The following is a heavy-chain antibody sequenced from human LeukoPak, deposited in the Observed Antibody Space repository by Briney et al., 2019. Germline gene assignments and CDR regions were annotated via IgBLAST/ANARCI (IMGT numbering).Heavy chain of an antibody. D-gene: IGHD2-15*01. V-gene: IGHV3-30-3*01. Sequence: GGSLRLSCAASGFTFSSYAMHWVRQAPGKGLEWVAVISYDGSNKYYADSVKGRFTISRDNSKNTLYLQMNSLRAEDTAVYYCAREARPVVAANLRFDYWGQGTLVTVSS. CDR1: GFTFSSYA. J-gene: IGHJ4*02. CDR2: ISYDGSNK. CDR3: AREARPVVAANLRFDY.